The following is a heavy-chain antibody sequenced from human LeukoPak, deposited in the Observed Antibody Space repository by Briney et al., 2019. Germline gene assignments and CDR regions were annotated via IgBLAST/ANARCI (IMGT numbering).Heavy chain of an antibody. CDR3: ARDYYGSGSYDY. CDR2: ISSSGSTI. V-gene: IGHV3-48*04. J-gene: IGHJ4*02. Sequence: GGSLRLSCAASGFTFSSYSMNWVRQAPGKGLEWVSYISSSGSTIYYADSVKGRFTISRDNAKNSLYLQMNSLRAEDTAVYYCARDYYGSGSYDYWGQGTLVTVSS. D-gene: IGHD3-10*01. CDR1: GFTFSSYS.